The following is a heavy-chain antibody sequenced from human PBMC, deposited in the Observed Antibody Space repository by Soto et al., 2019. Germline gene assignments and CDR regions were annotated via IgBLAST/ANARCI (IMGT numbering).Heavy chain of an antibody. V-gene: IGHV4-59*12. J-gene: IGHJ4*02. CDR1: GGSISSYY. D-gene: IGHD2-15*01. Sequence: SETLSLTCSVSGGSISSYYWSWIRQPPGKGLEWIGYIYYSGRTYYNPSLKSRVSISIDTSKNQFSLHLSSVTAADTAVYYCARWVEVSLDYFDSWGQGNPLTVSS. CDR2: IYYSGRT. CDR3: ARWVEVSLDYFDS.